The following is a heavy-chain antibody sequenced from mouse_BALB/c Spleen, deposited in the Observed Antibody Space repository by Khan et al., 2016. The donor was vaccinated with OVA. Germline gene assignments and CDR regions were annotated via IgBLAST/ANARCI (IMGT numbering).Heavy chain of an antibody. J-gene: IGHJ2*01. Sequence: VQLKESGPELVRPGASVKISCTASGYSFTGYFMNWVMQSHGKSLEWIGRINPHIGETFYNQRFTDKATLTVDESSRTAHMELRSLASEDSAVYYCTRIYRSDFDYWGQGTTLTVSP. V-gene: IGHV1-20*02. CDR1: GYSFTGYF. CDR3: TRIYRSDFDY. D-gene: IGHD1-1*01. CDR2: INPHIGET.